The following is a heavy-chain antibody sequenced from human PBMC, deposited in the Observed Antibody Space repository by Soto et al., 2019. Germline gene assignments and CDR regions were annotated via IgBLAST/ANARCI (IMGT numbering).Heavy chain of an antibody. D-gene: IGHD3-3*01. CDR2: ISSSGSTI. J-gene: IGHJ6*02. Sequence: QVQLVESGGGLVKPGGSLRLSCAASGFTFSDYYMSWIRQAPGKGLEWVSHISSSGSTIYYADSVKGRFTISRDNAKNSLYLQMNSLRAEDTAVYYCARQKAWTGEWLSRDAPGMDVWGQGTTVTVSS. CDR1: GFTFSDYY. CDR3: ARQKAWTGEWLSRDAPGMDV. V-gene: IGHV3-11*01.